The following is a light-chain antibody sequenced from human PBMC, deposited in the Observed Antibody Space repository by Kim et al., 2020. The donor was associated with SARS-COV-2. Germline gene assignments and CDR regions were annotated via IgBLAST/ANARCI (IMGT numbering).Light chain of an antibody. V-gene: IGKV1-5*01. CDR1: QTLSGR. CDR3: QHRKT. CDR2: DAS. Sequence: STLAASVGDRVTSTCRASQTLSGRLAWYQQKPGKAPKLLIFDASTLESGVPSRFRGSGSGTDFIRTISSLQPDDSATYYCQHRKTFGQGTKVDIK. J-gene: IGKJ1*01.